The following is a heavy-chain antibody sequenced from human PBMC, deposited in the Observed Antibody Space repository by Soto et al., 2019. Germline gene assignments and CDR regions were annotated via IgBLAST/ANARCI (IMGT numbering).Heavy chain of an antibody. Sequence: EVQLLESGGGLVQPGGSLRLSCAASGFTFSSYAMSWVRLAPGKGLEWVSAISGSGGSTYYADSVRGRFTISRDNSKNTLYLQMNSLRAEDTAVFYYAKDPSRIVGTTTELAYWGQGTLVTVSS. CDR3: AKDPSRIVGTTTELAY. CDR1: GFTFSSYA. J-gene: IGHJ4*02. CDR2: ISGSGGST. D-gene: IGHD1-26*01. V-gene: IGHV3-23*01.